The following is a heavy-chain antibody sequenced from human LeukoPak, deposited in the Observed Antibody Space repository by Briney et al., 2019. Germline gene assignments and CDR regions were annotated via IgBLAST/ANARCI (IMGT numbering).Heavy chain of an antibody. CDR3: ARVSMVRGVISLYYFDY. V-gene: IGHV3-48*04. J-gene: IGHJ4*02. CDR2: ISSSGSTI. Sequence: PGGSLRLSCAASGFTFSSYWMSWVRQAPGKGLEWVSYISSSGSTIYYADSVRGRFTISRDNAKNSLYLQMNSLRAEDTAVYYCARVSMVRGVISLYYFDYWGQGTLVTVSS. D-gene: IGHD3-10*01. CDR1: GFTFSSYW.